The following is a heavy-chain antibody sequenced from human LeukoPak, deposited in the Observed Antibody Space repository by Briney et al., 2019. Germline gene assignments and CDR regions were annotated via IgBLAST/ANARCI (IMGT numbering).Heavy chain of an antibody. J-gene: IGHJ5*02. CDR3: ANTKSDSTASPT. Sequence: GGSLRLFCAASGFTFSGYGMHWVRQAAGKGLEWVAVISYDGSKKYYADSVRGRFTISRDNSKNTLYPQMDSLRPEDTAVYYCANTKSDSTASPTWGQGTLVTVSS. D-gene: IGHD2/OR15-2a*01. CDR2: ISYDGSKK. CDR1: GFTFSGYG. V-gene: IGHV3-30*18.